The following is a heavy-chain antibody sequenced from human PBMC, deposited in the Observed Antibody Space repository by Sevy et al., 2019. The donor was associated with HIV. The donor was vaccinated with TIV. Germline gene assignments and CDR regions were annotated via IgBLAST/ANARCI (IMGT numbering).Heavy chain of an antibody. CDR3: VRVGGNGWYYFDY. CDR2: IIHILNTV. CDR1: GGIFKSYG. D-gene: IGHD6-19*01. V-gene: IGHV1-69*13. J-gene: IGHJ4*02. Sequence: ASVKVSCKASGGIFKSYGISWVRHAPGQGLEWMGGIIHILNTVHYAQKFQGRVTITADESTKTAYMELSGLTSEDTAVYYCVRVGGNGWYYFDYWGQETLVTVSS.